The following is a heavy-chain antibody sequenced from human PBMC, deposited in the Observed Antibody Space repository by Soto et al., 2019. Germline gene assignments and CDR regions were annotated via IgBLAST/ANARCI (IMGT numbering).Heavy chain of an antibody. CDR2: IYPGDSDT. D-gene: IGHD2-15*01. CDR3: ARPPTRSGHCSGGSCHEAEYFQH. J-gene: IGHJ1*01. CDR1: GYSFTSYW. V-gene: IGHV5-51*01. Sequence: PGESLKISCKGSGYSFTSYWIGWVRQMPGKGLEWMGIIYPGDSDTRYSPSFQGQVTISADKSISTAYLQWSSLKASDTAMYYCARPPTRSGHCSGGSCHEAEYFQHWGQGTLVTVSS.